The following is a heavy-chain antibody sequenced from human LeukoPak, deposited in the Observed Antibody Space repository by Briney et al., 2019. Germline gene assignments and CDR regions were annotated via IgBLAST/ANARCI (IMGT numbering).Heavy chain of an antibody. CDR3: AASGWYSPYYYFYGMDV. D-gene: IGHD6-19*01. CDR2: ISGSGVST. J-gene: IGHJ6*02. Sequence: GASLRLSCAASGFTFSGYAMSWVRQAPGKGLEWVSTISGSGVSTYYADSVKGRFTISRDNSNNTLYLQVNSLRAEDTAVYYCAASGWYSPYYYFYGMDVWGQGTTVTVSS. CDR1: GFTFSGYA. V-gene: IGHV3-23*01.